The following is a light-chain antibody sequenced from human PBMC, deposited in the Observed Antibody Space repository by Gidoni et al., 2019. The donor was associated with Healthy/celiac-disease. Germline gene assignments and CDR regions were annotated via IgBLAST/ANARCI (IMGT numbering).Light chain of an antibody. CDR3: HQYRNWPSLT. J-gene: IGKJ4*01. V-gene: IGKV3-15*01. Sequence: EVVMTQSPAILSVSPGDTATLSCRARQAINSNFAWYQQRPGQAPRLLIYGASTRATGIPARFSGSGSGTEFTLTISSLQFEDFAVYYCHQYRNWPSLTFGGGTKVDIK. CDR1: QAINSN. CDR2: GAS.